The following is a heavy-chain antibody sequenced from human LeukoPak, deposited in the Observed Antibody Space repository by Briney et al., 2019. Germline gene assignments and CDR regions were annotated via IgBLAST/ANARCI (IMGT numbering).Heavy chain of an antibody. Sequence: GGSLRLSCAASGFIVSSDFMNWVRQAPGKGLEWVSAMNSGGSTFYADSVKGRFIISRDKSRNMLYFQMNSLRVDDTAVYYCAKRDVTYGLDVWGQGTTVTVSS. V-gene: IGHV3-53*01. D-gene: IGHD5-24*01. CDR1: GFIVSSDF. CDR2: MNSGGST. J-gene: IGHJ6*02. CDR3: AKRDVTYGLDV.